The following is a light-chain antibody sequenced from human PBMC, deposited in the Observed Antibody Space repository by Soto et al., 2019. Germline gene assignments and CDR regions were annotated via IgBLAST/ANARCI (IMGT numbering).Light chain of an antibody. CDR3: QQSYSTPRA. CDR2: AAS. Sequence: DIQMTQSPSSLSASVGDRVTITCRASQSISSYLNWYQQKPGKAPKLLIYAASSLQSGVSSRFSGSGSGTDFTLTISSLQPEDFATYYCQQSYSTPRAFGQGTKGEIK. J-gene: IGKJ1*01. V-gene: IGKV1-39*01. CDR1: QSISSY.